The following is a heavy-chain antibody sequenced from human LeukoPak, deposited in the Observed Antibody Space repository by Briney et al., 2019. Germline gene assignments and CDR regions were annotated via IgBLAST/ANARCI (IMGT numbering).Heavy chain of an antibody. D-gene: IGHD5-12*01. CDR3: ARDPWLDY. V-gene: IGHV3-48*01. CDR1: GFTFSGYS. Sequence: GGSLRLSCAASGFTFSGYSMSWVRQAAGKGLEWVSFIGTSGNTIYYPYSVKGRFTVSRDNAKNSLFLQMNSLRAEDTAVYYCARDPWLDYWGQGTLVTVSS. J-gene: IGHJ4*02. CDR2: IGTSGNTI.